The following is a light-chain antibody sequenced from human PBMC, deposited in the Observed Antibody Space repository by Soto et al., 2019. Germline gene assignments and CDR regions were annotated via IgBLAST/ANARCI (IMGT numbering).Light chain of an antibody. CDR2: WAS. V-gene: IGKV4-1*01. CDR1: QSILYSSNNKNY. Sequence: DIVMTQSPDSLAVSLGERATINCKSSQSILYSSNNKNYLAWYQQKPGQPPKLLIYWASTRESGVPDRFSGSGSGTDCTLTISSLQAGDGAVYYCQQYYDAPQTFGQGNKVEI. J-gene: IGKJ1*01. CDR3: QQYYDAPQT.